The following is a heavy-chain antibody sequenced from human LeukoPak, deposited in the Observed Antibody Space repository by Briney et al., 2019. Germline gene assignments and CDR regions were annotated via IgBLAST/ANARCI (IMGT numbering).Heavy chain of an antibody. CDR1: GYTFSNYA. Sequence: ASVKVSCKASGYTFSNYAITWVRQAPGQGLEWMGWIKPSSGATNYAQKFRGRVTMTRDTSNRTSYMELNRLRSDDTALYYCASCYYDSSGYYYFDYWGQGTLVTVSS. V-gene: IGHV1-2*02. J-gene: IGHJ4*02. CDR2: IKPSSGAT. D-gene: IGHD3-22*01. CDR3: ASCYYDSSGYYYFDY.